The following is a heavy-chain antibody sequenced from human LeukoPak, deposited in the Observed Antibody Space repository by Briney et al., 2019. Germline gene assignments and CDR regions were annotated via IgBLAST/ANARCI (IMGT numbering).Heavy chain of an antibody. CDR2: INPSGGIT. D-gene: IGHD2-21*02. Sequence: ASVKVSCKASGYTFTSYYMHWVRQAPGQGLEWMGIINPSGGITSYAQKFQGRVTMTRDTSTSTVYMELSSLRSEDTAVYYCARDQGYCGGDCYIRACCGYFDYWGQGTLVTVSS. CDR3: ARDQGYCGGDCYIRACCGYFDY. J-gene: IGHJ4*02. V-gene: IGHV1-46*01. CDR1: GYTFTSYY.